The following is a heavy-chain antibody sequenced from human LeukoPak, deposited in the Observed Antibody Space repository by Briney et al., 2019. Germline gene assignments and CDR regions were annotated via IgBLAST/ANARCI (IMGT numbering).Heavy chain of an antibody. D-gene: IGHD4-17*01. CDR3: ARDDYGDYFFDC. V-gene: IGHV3-66*01. CDR1: GFTVSSNY. J-gene: IGHJ4*01. Sequence: PGGSLRLSCAASGFTVSSNYMSWVRQAPGKGLEWVSVIYSGGSTYYADSVKGRFTISRDNTKNTLYLQMNSLRAEDTAVYYYARDDYGDYFFDCWGQGTLVTVSS. CDR2: IYSGGST.